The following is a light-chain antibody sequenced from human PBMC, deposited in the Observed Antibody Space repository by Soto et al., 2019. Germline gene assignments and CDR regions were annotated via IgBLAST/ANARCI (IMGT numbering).Light chain of an antibody. V-gene: IGLV1-51*01. CDR1: SSNIGNNP. CDR3: GAWDTGLSAVV. CDR2: DND. Sequence: QSVLTQPPSVSAAPGQKVTISCSGSSSNIGNNPVCWYQQLPGTAPKRLIFDNDRRSPGIPDRFSGSKSGTSATLGITGLQTGDEADYYCGAWDTGLSAVVFGGGTQLTVL. J-gene: IGLJ2*01.